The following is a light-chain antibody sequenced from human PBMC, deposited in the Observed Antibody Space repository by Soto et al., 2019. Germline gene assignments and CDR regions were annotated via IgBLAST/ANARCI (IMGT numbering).Light chain of an antibody. CDR2: AAS. Sequence: DVQMTQSPSSLSASVGDRVTITCRASHDIRNYLAWYQHKPGKVPKLLIFAASTLQSGAPSRFSGRGYGADFTLTISSLQPEDVGTYYCQKYDTARTFGQGTRVEI. CDR3: QKYDTART. J-gene: IGKJ1*01. V-gene: IGKV1-27*01. CDR1: HDIRNY.